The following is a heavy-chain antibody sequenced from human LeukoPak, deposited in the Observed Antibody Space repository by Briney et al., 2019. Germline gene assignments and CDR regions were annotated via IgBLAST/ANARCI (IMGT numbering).Heavy chain of an antibody. D-gene: IGHD3-22*01. J-gene: IGHJ4*02. Sequence: ASVKVSCKASGYMFTGYYFHWVRQAPGQGLEWMGRINPNTGGTNYAQKFQGRVALTRDTPISTVYMELSGLRSDDTAVYYCARDLSGYYDSSGYYWSNDYWGQGTPVTVSS. CDR3: ARDLSGYYDSSGYYWSNDY. V-gene: IGHV1-2*06. CDR2: INPNTGGT. CDR1: GYMFTGYY.